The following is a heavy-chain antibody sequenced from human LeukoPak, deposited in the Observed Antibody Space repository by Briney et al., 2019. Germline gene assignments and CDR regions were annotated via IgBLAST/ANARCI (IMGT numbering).Heavy chain of an antibody. J-gene: IGHJ4*02. D-gene: IGHD1-1*01. CDR2: ICYDGGNI. CDR3: AREEHKNWKIDY. Sequence: PGGSLRLSCAASGFTFSSYGMHWVRHAPGNGQERVAIICYDGGNIDYTDSVKGRFTISRDNSKNTLYLQMNSLRAEDTAVYYCAREEHKNWKIDYWGQGTLVTVSS. CDR1: GFTFSSYG. V-gene: IGHV3-33*01.